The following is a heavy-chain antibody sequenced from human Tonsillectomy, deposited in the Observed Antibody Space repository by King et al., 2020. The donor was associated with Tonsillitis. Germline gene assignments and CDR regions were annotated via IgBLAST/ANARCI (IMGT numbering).Heavy chain of an antibody. Sequence: VQLVESGEEVKKPGESLKISCQGSGYNFARHWIGWVRQMPGKGLEWMGVIYPVDSDTKYSPSFQGQVSVSVDKSISTAYLQWWSLEATDTAMYYCARQARLSSRWERFDDWGQGTLVTVSS. CDR3: ARQARLSSRWERFDD. CDR2: IYPVDSDT. CDR1: GYNFARHW. J-gene: IGHJ4*02. V-gene: IGHV5-51*01. D-gene: IGHD6-13*01.